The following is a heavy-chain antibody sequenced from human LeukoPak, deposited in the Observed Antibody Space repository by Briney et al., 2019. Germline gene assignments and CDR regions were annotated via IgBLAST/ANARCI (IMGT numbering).Heavy chain of an antibody. J-gene: IGHJ4*02. CDR2: ISDTGATT. CDR1: GFTFRSYA. CDR3: AKDTSIGRYCTNGVCSPFDY. D-gene: IGHD2-8*01. V-gene: IGHV3-23*01. Sequence: PGGSLRLSCARSGFTFRSYAMSWVRQAPGEGLEWVSAISDTGATTYDADSVKGRFTISRDNSRSTLYLQMNSLRAEDTALYYCAKDTSIGRYCTNGVCSPFDYWGQGTLVTVSS.